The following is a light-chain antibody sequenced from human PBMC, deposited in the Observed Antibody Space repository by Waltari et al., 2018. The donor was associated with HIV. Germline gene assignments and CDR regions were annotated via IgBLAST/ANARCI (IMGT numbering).Light chain of an antibody. Sequence: AIRMTQFPSSLAPSTGDRVIISCRASQDIENYLAWYQHKPGKAPKLLIYTVSTLQSGVPSRFSGSGYGTDFTLTISGVQSEDSAIYFCQQYYRYPLSFGGGTRVEIK. CDR1: QDIENY. CDR3: QQYYRYPLS. V-gene: IGKV1-8*01. J-gene: IGKJ4*01. CDR2: TVS.